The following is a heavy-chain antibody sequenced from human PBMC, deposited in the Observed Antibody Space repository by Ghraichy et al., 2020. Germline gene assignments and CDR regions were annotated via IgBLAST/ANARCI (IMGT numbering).Heavy chain of an antibody. J-gene: IGHJ6*02. D-gene: IGHD6-6*01. Sequence: SVKVSCKASGGTFSSYAISWVRQAPGQGLEWMGGIIPIYGTANYAQKFQGRVTITADESTSTAYMELSSLRSEDTAVYYCARDWEYGSSSERYYYYYYGMDVWGQGTTVTVSS. CDR2: IIPIYGTA. V-gene: IGHV1-69*13. CDR3: ARDWEYGSSSERYYYYYYGMDV. CDR1: GGTFSSYA.